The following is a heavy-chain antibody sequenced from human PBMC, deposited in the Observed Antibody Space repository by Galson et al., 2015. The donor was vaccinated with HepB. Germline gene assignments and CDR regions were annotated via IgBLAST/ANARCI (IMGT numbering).Heavy chain of an antibody. V-gene: IGHV2-5*02. CDR3: APRYCGTFSCSGDWYFDV. J-gene: IGHJ2*01. Sequence: PALVKPTQTLTLTCTFPGFSLRNSGVGVGWIRNPQGKALEWLALIYWDDDKRYSPSLKTRLTITKDTSKNQVVLALTNADPADTATYYFAPRYCGTFSCSGDWYFDVWGRGTLVTVSS. CDR1: GFSLRNSGVG. CDR2: IYWDDDK. D-gene: IGHD2-2*01.